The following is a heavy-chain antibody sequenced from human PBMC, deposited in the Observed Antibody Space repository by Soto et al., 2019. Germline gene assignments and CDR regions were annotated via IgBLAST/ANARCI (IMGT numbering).Heavy chain of an antibody. Sequence: PSETLSLTCTVSGGSISSYYWSWIRQPPGKGLEWIGYIYYSGSTNYNPSLKSRVTISVDTSKNQFSLNLNSVTAADTAVYFCARYDFSSGYRQNWFEPWGQGPLVTVAS. CDR1: GGSISSYY. CDR2: IYYSGST. D-gene: IGHD3-3*01. J-gene: IGHJ5*02. CDR3: ARYDFSSGYRQNWFEP. V-gene: IGHV4-59*12.